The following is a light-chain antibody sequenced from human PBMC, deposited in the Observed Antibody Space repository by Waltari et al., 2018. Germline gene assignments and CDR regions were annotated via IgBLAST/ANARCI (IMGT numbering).Light chain of an antibody. CDR3: QQYYDIPWT. CDR2: WAS. Sequence: DIVMTQSQDSLAVSLGERVTINCKSSQSVLYSSNSKNYLAWYQQKPGQPPKLLIYWASARESGVPDRFSGSESGTDFTLTISSLQAEDVAVYYCQQYYDIPWTFGQGTKVEIK. CDR1: QSVLYSSNSKNY. V-gene: IGKV4-1*01. J-gene: IGKJ1*01.